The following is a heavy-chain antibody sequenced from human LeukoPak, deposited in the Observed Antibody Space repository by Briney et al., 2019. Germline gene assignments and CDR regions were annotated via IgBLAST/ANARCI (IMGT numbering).Heavy chain of an antibody. V-gene: IGHV3-66*01. CDR3: ARDVLAVAGTVYYGMDV. D-gene: IGHD6-19*01. CDR2: IYSGGST. Sequence: PGGSLRLSCAPSGFTVSSNYMSWVREAPGKGLEWVSVIYSGGSTYYADSAKGRFTISRDNSKNTLYLQMNSLRAEDTAVYYCARDVLAVAGTVYYGMDVWGQGTTVTVSS. CDR1: GFTVSSNY. J-gene: IGHJ6*02.